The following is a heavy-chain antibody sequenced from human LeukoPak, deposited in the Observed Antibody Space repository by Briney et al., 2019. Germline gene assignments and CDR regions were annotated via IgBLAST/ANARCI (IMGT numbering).Heavy chain of an antibody. CDR3: AKSLYWYFDL. CDR2: ISSSSSYI. J-gene: IGHJ2*01. Sequence: GGSRRLSCAASGFTFSSYSMNWVRQAPGKGLEWVSSISSSSSYIYYADSVKGRFTISRDNAKNSLSLQMNSLRAEDTAVYYCAKSLYWYFDLWGRGTLVTVSS. V-gene: IGHV3-21*01. CDR1: GFTFSSYS.